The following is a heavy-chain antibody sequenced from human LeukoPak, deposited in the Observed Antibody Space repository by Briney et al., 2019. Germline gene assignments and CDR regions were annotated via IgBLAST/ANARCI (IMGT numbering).Heavy chain of an antibody. D-gene: IGHD6-6*01. CDR2: IYPGDSDT. CDR3: ARHQLVSPINWFDPSWFDP. J-gene: IGHJ5*02. V-gene: IGHV5-51*01. Sequence: GESLKISCKASGYSFTIYWIGWVRQMPGKGLEWMGIIYPGDSDTRYSPSFQGQVTISADKSISTAYLQWSSLKASDTAMYYCARHQLVSPINWFDPSWFDPWGQGTLVTVSS. CDR1: GYSFTIYW.